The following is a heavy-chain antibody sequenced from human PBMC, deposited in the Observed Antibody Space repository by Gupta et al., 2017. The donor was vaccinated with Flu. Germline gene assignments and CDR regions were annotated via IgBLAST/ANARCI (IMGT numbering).Heavy chain of an antibody. J-gene: IGHJ6*02. V-gene: IGHV3-23*01. CDR2: IRSRSANT. Sequence: WGRQAPGKGLEWVSRIRSRSANTYLADSVKGRFTISRDNSMDTVYLQMNSLKYEDTAIYYCAKDLFRGFGGKDRHYPIDIWGQGTTVTVSS. D-gene: IGHD5-12*01. CDR3: AKDLFRGFGGKDRHYPIDI.